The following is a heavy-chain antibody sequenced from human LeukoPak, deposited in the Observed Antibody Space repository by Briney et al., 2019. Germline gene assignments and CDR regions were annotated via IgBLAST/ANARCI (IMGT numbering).Heavy chain of an antibody. CDR1: GFTFSTYA. CDR3: ARVQSTVRGIQGPFDL. Sequence: GGSLRLSCAASGFTFSTYAMHWVRQAPGKGLEYVSAIKNNGGGTYYASSVQGRFTVSRDNSRSTLYLQMDSLRPDDMAIYYCARVQSTVRGIQGPFDLWGQRTLVTLS. CDR2: IKNNGGGT. V-gene: IGHV3-64*01. D-gene: IGHD3-10*01. J-gene: IGHJ4*02.